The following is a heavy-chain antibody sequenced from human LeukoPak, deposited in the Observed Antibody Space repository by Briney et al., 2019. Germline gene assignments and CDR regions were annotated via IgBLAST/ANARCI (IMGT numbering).Heavy chain of an antibody. CDR3: ARDPRGYSGYENWFDP. Sequence: ASVKVSCKASGYTFTGYCIHWVRQAPGQGLEWMGWINPNNGGTNYAQRYQDRVTMTRDTSISTAYMELSSLRSDDTAVYYFARDPRGYSGYENWFDPWGQGTLVTVSS. V-gene: IGHV1-2*02. CDR1: GYTFTGYC. CDR2: INPNNGGT. J-gene: IGHJ5*02. D-gene: IGHD5-12*01.